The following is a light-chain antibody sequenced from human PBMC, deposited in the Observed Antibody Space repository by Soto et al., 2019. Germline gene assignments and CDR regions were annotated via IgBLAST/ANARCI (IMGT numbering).Light chain of an antibody. CDR2: INSDGSH. Sequence: QLVLTQSPSASASLGASVRFTCTLSSAHSTYAVAWHQQQPERGPRYLMKINSDGSHTKGDGIPDRFSGSSSGAERYLTISNLQSEDEADYYCQTWGTGTVVFGGGTKVTVL. V-gene: IGLV4-69*01. J-gene: IGLJ3*02. CDR3: QTWGTGTVV. CDR1: SAHSTYA.